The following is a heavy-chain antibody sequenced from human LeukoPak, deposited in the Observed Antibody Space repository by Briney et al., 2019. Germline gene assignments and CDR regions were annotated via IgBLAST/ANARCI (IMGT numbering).Heavy chain of an antibody. V-gene: IGHV1-69*05. Sequence: SVKVSCKASGGTFSSYAISWVRQAPGQGLEWMGGIIPIFGTANYAQKFQGRVTITTDESTSTAYVELSSLRSEDTAVYYCASQISSSSGSYYYYMDVWGKGTTVTVSS. CDR2: IIPIFGTA. CDR3: ASQISSSSGSYYYYMDV. J-gene: IGHJ6*03. CDR1: GGTFSSYA. D-gene: IGHD6-6*01.